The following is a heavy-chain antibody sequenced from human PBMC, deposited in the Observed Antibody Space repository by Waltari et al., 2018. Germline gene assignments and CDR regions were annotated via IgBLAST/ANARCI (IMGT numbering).Heavy chain of an antibody. CDR3: AKGYYYDSSGHYYFDY. D-gene: IGHD3-22*01. J-gene: IGHJ4*02. CDR1: GFTFSSYA. V-gene: IGHV3-23*04. CDR2: ISGSGGST. Sequence: EVQLVESGGGLVQPGGSLRLSCAASGFTFSSYAMSWVRQAPGKGLEWVSAISGSGGSTYYADSVKGRFTISRDNSKNTLYLQMNSLRAEDTAVYYCAKGYYYDSSGHYYFDYWGQGTLVTVSS.